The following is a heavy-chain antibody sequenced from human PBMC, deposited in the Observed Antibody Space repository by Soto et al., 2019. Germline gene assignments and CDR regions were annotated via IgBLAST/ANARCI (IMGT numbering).Heavy chain of an antibody. CDR3: ARGDSGGTLGYFDY. J-gene: IGHJ4*02. CDR2: ISYDGSNK. V-gene: IGHV3-30-3*01. D-gene: IGHD2-15*01. Sequence: QVQLVESGGGVVQPGRSLRLSCAASGFSFNSFARHWVRQAPGKGLEWVAVISYDGSNKYYADSVKGRFTISRDNSKNTLALQMNSLRDDDTAVYYCARGDSGGTLGYFDYWGQGTLVTVSA. CDR1: GFSFNSFA.